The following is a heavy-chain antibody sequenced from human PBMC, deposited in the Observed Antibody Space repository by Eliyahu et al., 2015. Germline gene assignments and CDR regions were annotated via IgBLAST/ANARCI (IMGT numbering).Heavy chain of an antibody. V-gene: IGHV2-5*02. CDR2: IFWDDGK. D-gene: IGHD3-3*01. Sequence: QITLKESGPTLVKXTQTXTLTCXFXGFSLSTSGXGXGWIRQPPGKALEGLALIFWDDGKRYSPSLRSRLTIAKDTSKNQVVLKMTNVDPVDTATYYCAHKNYGFWSGYYRGSFDYWGQGTPVTVSS. CDR3: AHKNYGFWSGYYRGSFDY. CDR1: GFSLSTSGXG. J-gene: IGHJ4*02.